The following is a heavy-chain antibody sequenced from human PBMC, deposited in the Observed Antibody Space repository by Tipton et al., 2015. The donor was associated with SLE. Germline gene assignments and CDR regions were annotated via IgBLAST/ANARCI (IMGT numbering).Heavy chain of an antibody. V-gene: IGHV3-7*03. CDR1: GFTFSSYW. D-gene: IGHD2-2*01. Sequence: SLRLSCAASGFTFSSYWMSWVRQAPGKGLEWVANIKQDGSEKYYVDSVKGRFTISRDNAKNSLYLQMNSLRAEDTALYYCAKDISIVVVPAAHFDYWGQGTLVTVSS. J-gene: IGHJ4*02. CDR2: IKQDGSEK. CDR3: AKDISIVVVPAAHFDY.